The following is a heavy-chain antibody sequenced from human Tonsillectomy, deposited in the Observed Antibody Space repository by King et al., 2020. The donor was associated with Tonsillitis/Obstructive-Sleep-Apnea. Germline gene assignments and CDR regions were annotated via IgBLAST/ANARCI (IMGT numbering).Heavy chain of an antibody. CDR1: GFTASSYW. CDR3: ARERIVGATGGYYYYYYMDV. D-gene: IGHD1-26*01. Sequence: VQLVEAGGGLVQPGGSLRLSCAASGFTASSYWMSWVRQAPGKGLEWVANIKQDGSEKYYVESVKGRFTISRDNAKSSLYRQMNSLRAEDTAVYYCARERIVGATGGYYYYYYMDVWGKGTTVTVSS. CDR2: IKQDGSEK. J-gene: IGHJ6*03. V-gene: IGHV3-7*01.